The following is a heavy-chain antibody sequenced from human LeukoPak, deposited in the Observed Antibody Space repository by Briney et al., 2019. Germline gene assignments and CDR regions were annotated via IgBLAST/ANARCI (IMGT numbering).Heavy chain of an antibody. Sequence: SETLSLTCTVSGGSISSGDYYWSWIRQPPGKGLEWTGYIYYSGSTYYNASLKSRVTISLDTSKNQFSLKLSSVTAADTAVYYCARGELRLRAFDVWGQGTMVTVSS. CDR2: IYYSGST. CDR3: ARGELRLRAFDV. J-gene: IGHJ3*01. CDR1: GGSISSGDYY. V-gene: IGHV4-30-4*01. D-gene: IGHD1-7*01.